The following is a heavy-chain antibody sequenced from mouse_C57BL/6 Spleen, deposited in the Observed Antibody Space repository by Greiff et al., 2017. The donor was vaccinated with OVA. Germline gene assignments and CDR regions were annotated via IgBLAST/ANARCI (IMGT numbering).Heavy chain of an antibody. J-gene: IGHJ4*01. D-gene: IGHD3-2*02. CDR3: ARGSSGDAMDY. CDR1: GYSFTSYY. CDR2: IYPGSGNT. Sequence: VQLQQSGPELVKPGASVKISCKASGYSFTSYYIHWVKQRPGQGLEWIGWIYPGSGNTKYNEKFKGKATLTADTSSSTAYMQLSSLTSEDSAVDYCARGSSGDAMDYWGQGTSVTVSS. V-gene: IGHV1-66*01.